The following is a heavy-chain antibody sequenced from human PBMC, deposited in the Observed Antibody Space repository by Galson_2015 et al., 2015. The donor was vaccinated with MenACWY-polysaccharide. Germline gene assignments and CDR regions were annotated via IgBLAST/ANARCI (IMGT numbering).Heavy chain of an antibody. Sequence: SLRLSCAASGFNFSILVMTWARQGPGKGLEWVSAISSGSDTAYYTDSVKGRFTISRDNSKDTVQLQMDSLRAEDTAVYYCVKGGWADNWGQGTLVTVSS. CDR3: VKGGWADN. J-gene: IGHJ4*02. CDR1: GFNFSILV. V-gene: IGHV3-23*01. D-gene: IGHD1-26*01. CDR2: ISSGSDTA.